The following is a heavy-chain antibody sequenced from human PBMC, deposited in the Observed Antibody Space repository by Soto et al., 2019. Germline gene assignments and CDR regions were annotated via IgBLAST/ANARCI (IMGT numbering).Heavy chain of an antibody. V-gene: IGHV3-21*01. J-gene: IGHJ5*01. CDR2: ISSSSSYI. CDR3: ARDLHPLRLGDW. D-gene: IGHD3-16*01. Sequence: DKGKGLKWVSSISSSSSYIYYADSVKGRFNLSRDNAKTSLYLQMNSLRAEDTAVYYCARDLHPLRLGDW.